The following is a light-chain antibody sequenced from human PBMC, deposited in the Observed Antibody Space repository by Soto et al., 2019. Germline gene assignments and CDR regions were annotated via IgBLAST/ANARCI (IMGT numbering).Light chain of an antibody. CDR1: QGIRND. Sequence: AIQMTQSPSSLSASVGDRVTITCRASQGIRNDLGWYQQKPGKAPKLLIYGASSLQSGVPSRFSVSGSGTDFTLTISSLQPEDFATYYCLQDYNYPRTFGQGTKVEIK. V-gene: IGKV1-6*01. J-gene: IGKJ1*01. CDR3: LQDYNYPRT. CDR2: GAS.